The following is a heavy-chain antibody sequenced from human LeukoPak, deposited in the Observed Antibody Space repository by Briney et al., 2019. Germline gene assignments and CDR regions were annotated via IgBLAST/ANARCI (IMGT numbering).Heavy chain of an antibody. Sequence: PSETLSLTCAVYGGSFSGYYWSWIRQPPGKGLEWIGEINHSGSTNYNPSLKSRVTISADTSKNRFSLKLSSVTAADTAVYYCARQYGYDFSPWGQGSLVTVSS. CDR3: ARQYGYDFSP. V-gene: IGHV4-34*01. CDR1: GGSFSGYY. J-gene: IGHJ5*02. CDR2: INHSGST. D-gene: IGHD3-3*01.